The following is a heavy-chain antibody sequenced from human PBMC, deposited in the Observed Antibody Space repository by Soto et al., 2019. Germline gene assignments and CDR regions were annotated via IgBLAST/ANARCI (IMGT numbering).Heavy chain of an antibody. CDR1: GYTFTDYW. CDR3: ARNISNLRYYYYAMDV. V-gene: IGHV5-51*01. J-gene: IGHJ6*02. D-gene: IGHD3-3*01. Sequence: PGESLKISCKGSGYTFTDYWIGWVRQLPGKGLEWMGIIYPGDSDTRYSPSFQGHVTITVDKSTNTAYLQWNTLRASETAMYYCARNISNLRYYYYAMDVWGQGTTVTVSS. CDR2: IYPGDSDT.